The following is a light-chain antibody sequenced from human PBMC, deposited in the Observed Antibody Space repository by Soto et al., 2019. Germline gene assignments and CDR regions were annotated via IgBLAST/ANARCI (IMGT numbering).Light chain of an antibody. J-gene: IGLJ2*01. Sequence: SYELTQPPSVAVSPGQTATISCSGDKLGDKYVCWYQQKPGQSPVLVIYEDNKRPSGIPARFSGSNSGNTATLTISGTQTMDEADYYCQAWDSRIVVFGGGTKLTVL. CDR2: EDN. V-gene: IGLV3-1*01. CDR3: QAWDSRIVV. CDR1: KLGDKY.